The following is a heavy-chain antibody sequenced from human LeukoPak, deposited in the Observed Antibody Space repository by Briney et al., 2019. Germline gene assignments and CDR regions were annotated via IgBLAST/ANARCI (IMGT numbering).Heavy chain of an antibody. CDR3: ARANYGSHWGYFDY. CDR2: ISYDGSDK. CDR1: GFTFSTYS. J-gene: IGHJ4*02. Sequence: GGSLRLSCAASGFTFSTYSMHWVRQAPGKGLQWVAVISYDGSDKYYADSVKGRFTISRDNSKSTVYLQMSTLTAEDTAVYYCARANYGSHWGYFDYWGQGTLVTVSS. V-gene: IGHV3-30*04. D-gene: IGHD4/OR15-4a*01.